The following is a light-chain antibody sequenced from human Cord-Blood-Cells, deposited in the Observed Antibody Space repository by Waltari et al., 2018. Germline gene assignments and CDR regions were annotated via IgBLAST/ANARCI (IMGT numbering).Light chain of an antibody. CDR1: QSISSY. CDR2: AAS. Sequence: DIQMTQSPSSMSASVGDRVTITCRASQSISSYLNWYQQKPGKAPKLLIYAASSLQSGVPSRFSGIGSWTDFTLTISSLQPEDFATYSCQQSYSTPYTFGQGTKLEIK. V-gene: IGKV1-39*01. CDR3: QQSYSTPYT. J-gene: IGKJ2*01.